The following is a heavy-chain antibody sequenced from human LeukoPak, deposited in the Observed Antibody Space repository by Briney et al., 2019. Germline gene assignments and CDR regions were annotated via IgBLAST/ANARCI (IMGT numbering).Heavy chain of an antibody. V-gene: IGHV3-7*01. D-gene: IGHD2-15*01. Sequence: GGSLRLSCAASGLTNIFWMSWVRPTPGKGREWGANIKHDGGTKYYVDSLKSRFSISRDNATISVYLQMHNLRVEDTAVYYCPSQQDLAYDLSSGGYYFASWGQGIQVTVSS. CDR2: IKHDGGTK. CDR3: PSQQDLAYDLSSGGYYFAS. CDR1: GLTNIFW. J-gene: IGHJ4*02.